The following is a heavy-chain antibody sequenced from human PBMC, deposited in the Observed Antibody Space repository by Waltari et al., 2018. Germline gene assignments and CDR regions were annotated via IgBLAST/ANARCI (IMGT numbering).Heavy chain of an antibody. CDR3: ARATYDSSGYFDY. D-gene: IGHD3-22*01. J-gene: IGHJ4*02. Sequence: QVQLVQSGAEVKKPGSSVRVSCKASGGTFSRYASSWVRQAPGQGLEWMGGIIPMFGTANYAQKFQGRVAITADESTSTAYMEVSSLRSEDTAVYYCARATYDSSGYFDYWGQGTLVTVSS. CDR2: IIPMFGTA. V-gene: IGHV1-69*12. CDR1: GGTFSRYA.